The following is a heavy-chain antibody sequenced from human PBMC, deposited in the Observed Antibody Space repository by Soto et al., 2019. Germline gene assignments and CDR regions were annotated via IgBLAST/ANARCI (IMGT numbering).Heavy chain of an antibody. Sequence: ASVKVSCKASGYTFTSYAMHWVRQAPGQRLEWMGWINAGNGNTKYSQKFQGRVTITRDTSASTAYMELSSLRSEDTAVYYCASTYCGGDCYRRLYFDYWGQGTLVTGSS. J-gene: IGHJ4*02. CDR3: ASTYCGGDCYRRLYFDY. V-gene: IGHV1-3*01. D-gene: IGHD2-21*01. CDR1: GYTFTSYA. CDR2: INAGNGNT.